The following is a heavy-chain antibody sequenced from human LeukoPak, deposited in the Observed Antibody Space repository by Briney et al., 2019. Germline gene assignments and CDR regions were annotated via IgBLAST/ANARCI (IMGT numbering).Heavy chain of an antibody. CDR2: IIPIFGTA. D-gene: IGHD2-2*01. J-gene: IGHJ5*02. CDR3: ARSPVNFHSDCSSTSCYYWFDP. Sequence: SVKVSCKASGGTFSSYAISWVRQAPGQGLEWMGGIIPIFGTANYAQKFQGRVTITTDESTSTAYMELSSLRSEDTAVYYCARSPVNFHSDCSSTSCYYWFDPWGQGTLVTVSS. V-gene: IGHV1-69*05. CDR1: GGTFSSYA.